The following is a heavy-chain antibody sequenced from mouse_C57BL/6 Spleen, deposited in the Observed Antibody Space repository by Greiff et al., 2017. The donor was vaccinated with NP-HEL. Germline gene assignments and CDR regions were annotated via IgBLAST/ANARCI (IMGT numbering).Heavy chain of an antibody. Sequence: VQLKESGPELVKPGASVKISCKASGYSFTDYNMNWVKQSNGKSLEWIGVINPNYGTTSYNQKFKGKATLTVDQSSSTAYMQLNSLTSEDSAVYYCARRDYYGSSYGEFAYWGQGTLVTVSA. J-gene: IGHJ3*01. CDR3: ARRDYYGSSYGEFAY. D-gene: IGHD1-1*01. V-gene: IGHV1-39*01. CDR1: GYSFTDYN. CDR2: INPNYGTT.